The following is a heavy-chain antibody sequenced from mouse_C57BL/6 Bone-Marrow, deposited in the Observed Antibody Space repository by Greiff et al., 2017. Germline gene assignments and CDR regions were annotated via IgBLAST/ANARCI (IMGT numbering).Heavy chain of an antibody. V-gene: IGHV1-69*01. CDR2: IAPSDSYT. CDR1: GYTFTSYW. Sequence: QVQLQQPGAELVMPGASVKLSCKASGYTFTSYWMHWVKQRPGQGLEWIGEIAPSDSYTNYNQKFKGKSTFTVDKSSSTAYMQLSSLTSEDSAVYYCAREGTTVVAPFDYWGQGTTLTVSS. CDR3: AREGTTVVAPFDY. D-gene: IGHD1-1*01. J-gene: IGHJ2*01.